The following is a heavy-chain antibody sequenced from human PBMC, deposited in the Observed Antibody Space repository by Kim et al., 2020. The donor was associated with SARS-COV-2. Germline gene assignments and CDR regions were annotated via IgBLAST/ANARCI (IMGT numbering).Heavy chain of an antibody. V-gene: IGHV3-64D*06. Sequence: GGSLRLSCSASGFTFSSYAMHWVRQAPGKGLEYVSAISSNGGSTYYADSVKGRFTISRDNSKNTLYLQMSSLRAEDTAVYYCVNGRGYCSGGSCYGPQYYYGMDVWGQGTTVTVSS. CDR3: VNGRGYCSGGSCYGPQYYYGMDV. D-gene: IGHD2-15*01. CDR1: GFTFSSYA. J-gene: IGHJ6*02. CDR2: ISSNGGST.